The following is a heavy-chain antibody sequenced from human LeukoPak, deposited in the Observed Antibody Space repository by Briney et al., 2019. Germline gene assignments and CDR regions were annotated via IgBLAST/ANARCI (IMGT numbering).Heavy chain of an antibody. D-gene: IGHD5-18*01. J-gene: IGHJ4*02. CDR1: GGSISSNNW. CDR2: IYHSGST. V-gene: IGHV4-4*02. Sequence: SETLSLTCAVSGGSISSNNWWSWVRQPPGKGLEWIGEIYHSGSTNYNPSLESRVTISVDKSKNLFSLKLSSVTAADSAVYYCARGYSYGFPLDFWGQGTLVTVSS. CDR3: ARGYSYGFPLDF.